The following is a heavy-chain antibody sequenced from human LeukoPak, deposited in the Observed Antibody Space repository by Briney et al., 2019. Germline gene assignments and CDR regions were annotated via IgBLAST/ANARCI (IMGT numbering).Heavy chain of an antibody. V-gene: IGHV4-59*01. CDR2: IYYSGST. Sequence: SETLSLTCTVSGGSISSYYWSWIRQPPGKGLEWIGYIYYSGSTNYNPSPKSRVTISIDTSKNQFSLKLSSVTAADTAVYYCARVTYYYDSSGYRYWYFDLWGRGTLVTVSS. D-gene: IGHD3-22*01. J-gene: IGHJ2*01. CDR3: ARVTYYYDSSGYRYWYFDL. CDR1: GGSISSYY.